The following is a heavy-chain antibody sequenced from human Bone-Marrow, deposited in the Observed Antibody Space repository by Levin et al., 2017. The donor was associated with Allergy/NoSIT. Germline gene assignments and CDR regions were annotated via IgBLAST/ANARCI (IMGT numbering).Heavy chain of an antibody. Sequence: GGSLRLSCAASGFTFSDYSMSWIRQAPGKGPEWVSFISISGSPIDYADSVKGRFTISRDNAKNSLYLQMNSLRAEDTAVYYCARGRGDIAARNYYYDYWGQGTLVTVSS. CDR2: ISISGSPI. V-gene: IGHV3-11*01. D-gene: IGHD6-6*01. J-gene: IGHJ4*02. CDR1: GFTFSDYS. CDR3: ARGRGDIAARNYYYDY.